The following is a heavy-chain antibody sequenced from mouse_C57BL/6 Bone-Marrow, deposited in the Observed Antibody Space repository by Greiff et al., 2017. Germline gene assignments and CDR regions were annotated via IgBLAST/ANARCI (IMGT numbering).Heavy chain of an antibody. CDR1: GYTFTSYW. Sequence: QVQLQQSGAELVKPGASVKLSCKASGYTFTSYWMHWVKQRPGQGLEWIGMIHPNSGSTNYNEKFKSKATLTVDKSSSTAYMQLSSLTSEDSAVYYCARDYSNYERAMDYWGQGTSVTVSS. V-gene: IGHV1-64*01. D-gene: IGHD2-5*01. J-gene: IGHJ4*01. CDR3: ARDYSNYERAMDY. CDR2: IHPNSGST.